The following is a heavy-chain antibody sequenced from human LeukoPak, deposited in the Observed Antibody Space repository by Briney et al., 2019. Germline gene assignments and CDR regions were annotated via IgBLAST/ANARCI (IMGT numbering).Heavy chain of an antibody. CDR1: GFTFSSYW. CDR3: ARGARRSPPDY. D-gene: IGHD1-26*01. J-gene: IGHJ4*02. V-gene: IGHV3-74*01. Sequence: GGSLRLSCAASGFTFSSYWMHWVRQAPGKGLVWVSRINSDGSSTSPADSVKGRFTISRDNAKNTLYLQMNSLRAEDTAVYYCARGARRSPPDYWGQGTLVTVSS. CDR2: INSDGSST.